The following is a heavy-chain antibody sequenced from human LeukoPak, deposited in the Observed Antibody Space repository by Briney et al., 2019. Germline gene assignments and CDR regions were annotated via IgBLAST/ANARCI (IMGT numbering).Heavy chain of an antibody. CDR3: ARDRGSGYAFDI. D-gene: IGHD3-22*01. CDR1: GFIFSNYG. Sequence: GRSLRLSCAASGFIFSNYGMHWVCQARGKGLEWVALIWYDGSNKYYADSVKGRFTISRDSSKNTLYLQMNSLRAEDTAVYYCARDRGSGYAFDIWGQGTMVTVSS. CDR2: IWYDGSNK. V-gene: IGHV3-33*01. J-gene: IGHJ3*02.